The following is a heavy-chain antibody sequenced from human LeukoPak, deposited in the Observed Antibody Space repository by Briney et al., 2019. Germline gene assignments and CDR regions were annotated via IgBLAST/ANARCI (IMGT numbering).Heavy chain of an antibody. Sequence: GGSLRLSCAASGFTFSSYGMHWVRRAPGKGLEWVAVISYDGSNKYYADSVKGRFTISRDNSKNTLYLQMNSLRAEDTAVYYCAKLGYSYGYGFDYWGQGTLVTVSS. D-gene: IGHD5-18*01. CDR3: AKLGYSYGYGFDY. CDR1: GFTFSSYG. CDR2: ISYDGSNK. J-gene: IGHJ4*02. V-gene: IGHV3-30*18.